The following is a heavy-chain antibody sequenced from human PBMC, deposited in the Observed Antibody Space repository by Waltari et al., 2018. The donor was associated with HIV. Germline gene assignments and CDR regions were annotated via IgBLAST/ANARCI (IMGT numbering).Heavy chain of an antibody. D-gene: IGHD3-22*01. Sequence: EVQLLESGGGLVKPGGSLRLSCAASGFTFSNFAVSWVRQAPGKGLEWLSLISGSGGDTYYADSVKGRFTISRDNSKNTLYLQLNSLRAEDTAVYYCAKIRFRSGYYYGPFDYWGRGTLVTVSS. CDR3: AKIRFRSGYYYGPFDY. CDR2: ISGSGGDT. CDR1: GFTFSNFA. V-gene: IGHV3-23*01. J-gene: IGHJ4*02.